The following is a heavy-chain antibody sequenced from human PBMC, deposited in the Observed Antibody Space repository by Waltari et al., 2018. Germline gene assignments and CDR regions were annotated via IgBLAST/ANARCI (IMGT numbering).Heavy chain of an antibody. J-gene: IGHJ4*02. CDR3: AKDPGGFCGGDCFTPDY. CDR2: ISGSGGST. Sequence: EVQLLESGGGLVQPGGSLRLSCAASGFTFSSYAMSWVRQAPGRGLEWVSAISGSGGSTYYSDSVKGRFTISRDNSKNTLYLQMNSLRAEDTAVYYCAKDPGGFCGGDCFTPDYWGQGTLVTVSS. D-gene: IGHD2-21*02. CDR1: GFTFSSYA. V-gene: IGHV3-23*01.